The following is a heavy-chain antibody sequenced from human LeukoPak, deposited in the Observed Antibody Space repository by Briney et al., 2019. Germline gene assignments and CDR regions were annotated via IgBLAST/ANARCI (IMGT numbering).Heavy chain of an antibody. D-gene: IGHD7-27*01. CDR2: ISTNDGGT. V-gene: IGHV1-18*01. CDR1: GYPFSNYG. Sequence: ASVKVSCKTSGYPFSNYGVAWVRQAPGQGPEWMGWISTNDGGTQYSQKFQERVALTRDTSTNTVHMELWTLRSDDAAVYYCARDTNCEIDYWGQGTLVIVSS. CDR3: ARDTNCEIDY. J-gene: IGHJ4*02.